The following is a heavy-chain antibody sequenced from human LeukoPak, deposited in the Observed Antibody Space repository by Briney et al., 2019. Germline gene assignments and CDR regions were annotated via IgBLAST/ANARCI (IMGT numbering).Heavy chain of an antibody. CDR1: GGSISSYY. CDR2: IYYSEST. CDR3: ARSRRGPALIPYRSGSYWYYFDY. J-gene: IGHJ4*02. V-gene: IGHV4-59*01. D-gene: IGHD3-10*01. Sequence: PSETLSLTCTVSGGSISSYYWSWIRQPPGKGLEWIGYIYYSESTNYNPSLKSRVTISVDTSKNQFSLKLSSVTAADTAVYYCARSRRGPALIPYRSGSYWYYFDYWGQGTLVTVSS.